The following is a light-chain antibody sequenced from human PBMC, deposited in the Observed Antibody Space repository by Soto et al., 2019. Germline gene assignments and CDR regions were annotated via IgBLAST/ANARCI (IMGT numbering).Light chain of an antibody. V-gene: IGKV1-27*01. Sequence: DVQMTQSPSSLSAFVGDRVTITCRASQGIAPYLAWFQQKPGKVPKLLIYATSTLQSGVPSRFSGSGSWTDFTLTINSLQPEDVGTYYCQKYNSAPLTFCGGTKVEIK. CDR3: QKYNSAPLT. CDR2: ATS. CDR1: QGIAPY. J-gene: IGKJ4*01.